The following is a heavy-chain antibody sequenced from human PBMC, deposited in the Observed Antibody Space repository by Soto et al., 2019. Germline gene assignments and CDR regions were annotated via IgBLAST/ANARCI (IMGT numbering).Heavy chain of an antibody. CDR1: GFTFSSYA. J-gene: IGHJ6*03. Sequence: GGSLRLSCAASGFTFSSYAMSWVRQAPGKGLEWVSAISGSGGSTYYADSVKGRFTISRDNSKNTLYLQMNSLRAEDTAVYYCTRDRVVPAAMPSNYYYYMDVWGKGTTVTVSS. CDR2: ISGSGGST. V-gene: IGHV3-23*01. D-gene: IGHD2-2*01. CDR3: TRDRVVPAAMPSNYYYYMDV.